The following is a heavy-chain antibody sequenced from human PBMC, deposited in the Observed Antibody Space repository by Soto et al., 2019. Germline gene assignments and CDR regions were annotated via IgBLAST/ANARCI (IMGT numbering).Heavy chain of an antibody. J-gene: IGHJ3*02. CDR3: ARDLPARIAVAGLTGGAFDI. CDR2: IYHSGST. CDR1: SGSISSSNW. Sequence: QVQLQESGPGLVKPSGTLSLTCAVSSGSISSSNWWSWVRQPPGKGLEWIGEIYHSGSTNYNPSLKSQVTISVDKSKNQFSLNLSSVTAADTAVYYCARDLPARIAVAGLTGGAFDIWGQGTMVTVSS. D-gene: IGHD6-19*01. V-gene: IGHV4-4*02.